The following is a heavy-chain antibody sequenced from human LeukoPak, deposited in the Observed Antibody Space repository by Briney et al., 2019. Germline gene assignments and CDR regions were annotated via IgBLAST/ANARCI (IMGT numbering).Heavy chain of an antibody. CDR1: GFTLSRHW. CDR2: ISYDGSNK. D-gene: IGHD5-12*01. V-gene: IGHV3-30-3*01. J-gene: IGHJ4*02. CDR3: AREFTVANQPRFDY. Sequence: GGSLRLSCAASGFTLSRHWMYWVRQAPGKGLEWVAVISYDGSNKYYADSVRGQFTISRDNSKNTLYLQMNSLRAEDTAVYYCAREFTVANQPRFDYWGQGTLVTVSS.